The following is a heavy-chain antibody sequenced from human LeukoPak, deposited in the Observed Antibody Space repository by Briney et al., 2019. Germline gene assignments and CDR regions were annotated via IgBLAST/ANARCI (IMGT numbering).Heavy chain of an antibody. CDR2: INSDGSST. D-gene: IGHD4-23*01. V-gene: IGHV3-74*01. J-gene: IGHJ4*02. CDR3: ARGLINSGATNFDL. CDR1: GFTFSSYW. Sequence: GGSLRLSCAASGFTFSSYWMHWVRQAPGKGLVWASRINSDGSSTSYADSVKGRFTISRDNAKDTLYLQMNSLRAEDTAVYYCARGLINSGATNFDLWGQGTLVTVSS.